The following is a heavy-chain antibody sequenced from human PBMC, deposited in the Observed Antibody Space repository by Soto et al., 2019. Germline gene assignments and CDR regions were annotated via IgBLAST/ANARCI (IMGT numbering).Heavy chain of an antibody. Sequence: SETLSLTCTVSGGSISSGGYYWSWIRQHPGKDLEWIGYIYYSGSTYYNPSLKSRVTISVDTSKNQFSLKLSSVTAADTAVYYCARDRGSYYYYGMDVWGQGTTVTVSS. CDR2: IYYSGST. V-gene: IGHV4-31*03. CDR1: GGSISSGGYY. CDR3: ARDRGSYYYYGMDV. D-gene: IGHD3-16*01. J-gene: IGHJ6*02.